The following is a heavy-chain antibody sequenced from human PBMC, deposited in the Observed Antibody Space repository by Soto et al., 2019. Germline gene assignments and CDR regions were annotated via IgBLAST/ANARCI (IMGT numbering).Heavy chain of an antibody. V-gene: IGHV3-66*01. J-gene: IGHJ3*02. CDR1: GFTVSSDY. D-gene: IGHD6-13*01. CDR2: IYSGGST. CDR3: ARERDAAGAFDI. Sequence: GGSLRLSCAASGFTVSSDYMSWVRQAPGKGLEWVSVIYSGGSTYYADSVKGRFTISRDNSKNTLYLQMNSLRAEDTAVYYCARERDAAGAFDIWGQGTMVTVSS.